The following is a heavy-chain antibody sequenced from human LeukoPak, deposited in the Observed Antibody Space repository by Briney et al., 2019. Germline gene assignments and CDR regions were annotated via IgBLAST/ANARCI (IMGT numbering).Heavy chain of an antibody. CDR2: ISAYNGST. CDR3: ARSENYYDSSGYYLLRH. Sequence: ASVKVSCKASGYTFTSYGISWVRQAPGQGLEWMGWISAYNGSTNYAQKLQGRVTMTTDTSTSTAYMELRSLRSDDTAVYYCARSENYYDSSGYYLLRHWGQGTLVTVSS. CDR1: GYTFTSYG. D-gene: IGHD3-22*01. V-gene: IGHV1-18*01. J-gene: IGHJ1*01.